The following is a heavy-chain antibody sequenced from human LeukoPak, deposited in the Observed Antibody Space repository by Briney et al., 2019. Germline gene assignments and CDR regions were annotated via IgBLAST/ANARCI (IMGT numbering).Heavy chain of an antibody. CDR3: ARVSVTLFGAVIILNAFDV. Sequence: GASVKVSCKASGYTFTSYGISWVRQAPGQGLEWMGWISAYNGNTNYAQKLQGRVTMTTDTSTSTAYMELRSLRSDDTTVYYCARVSVTLFGAVIILNAFDVWGQGTMVTASS. J-gene: IGHJ3*01. V-gene: IGHV1-18*01. CDR2: ISAYNGNT. CDR1: GYTFTSYG. D-gene: IGHD3-3*01.